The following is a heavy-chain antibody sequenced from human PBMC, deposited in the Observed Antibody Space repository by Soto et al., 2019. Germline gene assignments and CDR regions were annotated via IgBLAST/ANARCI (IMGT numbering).Heavy chain of an antibody. Sequence: QVQLQQWGAGLLKPSETLSLTCAVYGGSFSGYYWSWIRQPPGKGLEWIGEINHSGSTNYNPSLKSRVTISVDTSNNQFTLKLSSVTAPDTAVYYCARGQGYSGYDRGHYWGQGTLVTVSS. J-gene: IGHJ4*02. CDR1: GGSFSGYY. CDR3: ARGQGYSGYDRGHY. V-gene: IGHV4-34*01. D-gene: IGHD5-12*01. CDR2: INHSGST.